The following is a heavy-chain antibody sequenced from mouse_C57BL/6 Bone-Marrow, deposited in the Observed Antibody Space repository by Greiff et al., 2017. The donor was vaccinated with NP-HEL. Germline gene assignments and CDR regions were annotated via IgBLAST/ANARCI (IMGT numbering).Heavy chain of an antibody. V-gene: IGHV1-82*01. CDR2: IYPGDGDT. CDR1: GYAFSSSW. D-gene: IGHD1-1*01. J-gene: IGHJ1*03. Sequence: VQLQQSGPELVKPGASVKISCKASGYAFSSSWMNWVKQRPGKGLEWIGRIYPGDGDTNYNGKFKGKATLTADKSSSTAYMQLSSLTSEDSAVYFCARGGTTVVATRYFDVWGTGTTVTVSS. CDR3: ARGGTTVVATRYFDV.